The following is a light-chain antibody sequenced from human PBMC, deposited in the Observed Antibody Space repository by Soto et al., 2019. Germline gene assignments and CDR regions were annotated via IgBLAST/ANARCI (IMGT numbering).Light chain of an antibody. J-gene: IGLJ2*01. Sequence: QSVLTQPASVSGSPGQSITISCTGTSSDIGGYNSVSWFQHHPGKAPKLMIYEVTNRPSGVSNRFSGSNFDNTASLTISGLQAEDEADYFCASYTTTGTVLFGAGTQLTVL. CDR2: EVT. CDR1: SSDIGGYNS. CDR3: ASYTTTGTVL. V-gene: IGLV2-14*01.